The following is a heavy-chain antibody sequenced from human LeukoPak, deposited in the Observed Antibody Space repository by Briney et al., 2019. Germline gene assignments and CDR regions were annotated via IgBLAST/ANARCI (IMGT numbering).Heavy chain of an antibody. V-gene: IGHV3-33*06. J-gene: IGHJ4*02. Sequence: GRSLRLSCAASGLTFSSYGMHWVRQAPGKGLEWVAVIWYDGSNKYYADSVKGRFTISRDNSKNTLYLQMNSLRAEDTAVYYCAKGIAAAGQGANAFDYWGQGTLVTVSS. CDR1: GLTFSSYG. D-gene: IGHD6-13*01. CDR2: IWYDGSNK. CDR3: AKGIAAAGQGANAFDY.